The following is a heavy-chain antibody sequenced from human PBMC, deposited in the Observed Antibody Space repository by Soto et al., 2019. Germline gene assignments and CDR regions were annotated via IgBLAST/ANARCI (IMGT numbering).Heavy chain of an antibody. CDR2: IYYTGST. CDR1: GGSFSSGDYY. J-gene: IGHJ6*02. D-gene: IGHD4-17*01. CDR3: ARIHFGDEPSYYYYGMDV. Sequence: SETLPLTCTVSGGSFSSGDYYWSWVRQPPGKGLEWIGYIYYTGSTFNNPSLKGRVSISIDTSKTQFSLKLSSVTAADTAVYYCARIHFGDEPSYYYYGMDVWGQGTTVTVSS. V-gene: IGHV4-30-4*01.